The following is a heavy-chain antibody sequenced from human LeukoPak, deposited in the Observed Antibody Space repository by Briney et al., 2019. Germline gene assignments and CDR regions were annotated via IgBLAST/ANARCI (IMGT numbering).Heavy chain of an antibody. CDR3: AREWGVVPTARRGDYYYYGMDV. D-gene: IGHD2-15*01. CDR2: IYYSGST. Sequence: KPSETLSLTCTVSGGSISSYNWSWIRQPPGKGLEWIGFIYYSGSTNYNPSLKSRVTISVDTSKKQFSLKLSSVTAADTAVYYCAREWGVVPTARRGDYYYYGMDVWGQGTTVTVSS. V-gene: IGHV4-59*01. CDR1: GGSISSYN. J-gene: IGHJ6*02.